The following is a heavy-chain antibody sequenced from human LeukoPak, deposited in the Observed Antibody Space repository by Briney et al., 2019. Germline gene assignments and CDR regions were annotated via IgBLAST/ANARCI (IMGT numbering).Heavy chain of an antibody. V-gene: IGHV1-18*01. D-gene: IGHD6-13*01. J-gene: IGHJ4*02. Sequence: ASVKVSCKASGYTFTSYGISWVRQAPGQGLEWMGWISAYNGNTNYAQKLQGRVTMTTDTSTSTAYMELRSLRSDDTAVYYCARDRESSSWNPVAYWGQGTLVTVSS. CDR2: ISAYNGNT. CDR1: GYTFTSYG. CDR3: ARDRESSSWNPVAY.